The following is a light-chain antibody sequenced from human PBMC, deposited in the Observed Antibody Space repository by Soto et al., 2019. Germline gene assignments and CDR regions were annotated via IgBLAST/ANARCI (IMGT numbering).Light chain of an antibody. J-gene: IGKJ4*01. V-gene: IGKV4-1*01. CDR2: WAS. CDR1: QSVGTK. Sequence: MTQSPATLSVCPGEIARLSYMAIQSVGTKLAWYQQKPAQPPKLLIYWASTRESGVPDRFSGSGSGTDFTLTISRLQAEDVAVYYCQQYYSTPLTFGGGTKL. CDR3: QQYYSTPLT.